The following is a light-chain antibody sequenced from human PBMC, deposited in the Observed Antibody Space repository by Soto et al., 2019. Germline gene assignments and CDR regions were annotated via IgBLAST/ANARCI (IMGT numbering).Light chain of an antibody. J-gene: IGKJ1*01. CDR3: QQTHTTPWT. V-gene: IGKV1-39*01. CDR2: AAS. Sequence: DIQMTQSPSSLSASVGDRVTITCRASQRINGYLNWYQQKSGKAPKLLVYAASSLLGGVPSRFSGSGSGPVFTLTISSLQPEDFAIYYCQQTHTTPWTFGRGTKVEIK. CDR1: QRINGY.